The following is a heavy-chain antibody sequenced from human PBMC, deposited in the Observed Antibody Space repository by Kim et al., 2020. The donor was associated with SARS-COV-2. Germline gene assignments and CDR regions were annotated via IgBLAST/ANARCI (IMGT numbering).Heavy chain of an antibody. CDR3: ARASRGTGYSSGYYFDY. J-gene: IGHJ4*02. V-gene: IGHV4-34*01. CDR1: GGSFSGYY. Sequence: SETLSLTCAVYGGSFSGYYWSWIRQPPGKGLEWIGEINHSGSTNYNPSLKSRVTISVDTSKNQFSLKLSSVTAADTAVYYCARASRGTGYSSGYYFDYWGQGTLVTVAS. CDR2: INHSGST. D-gene: IGHD6-19*01.